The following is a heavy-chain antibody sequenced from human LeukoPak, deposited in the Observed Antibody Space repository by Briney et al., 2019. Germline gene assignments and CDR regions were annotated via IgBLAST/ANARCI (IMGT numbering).Heavy chain of an antibody. CDR1: AGSISSYY. CDR3: ARERSGGNSLDY. D-gene: IGHD4-23*01. J-gene: IGHJ4*02. Sequence: SETLSLTCAVSAGSISSYYWSWIRQPPGKGLEWIGYIYYSGNTNYNPSLKSRVTISVDTSRNQFSLKLSSVTAADTAVYYCARERSGGNSLDYWGQGTLVTVSS. CDR2: IYYSGNT. V-gene: IGHV4-59*01.